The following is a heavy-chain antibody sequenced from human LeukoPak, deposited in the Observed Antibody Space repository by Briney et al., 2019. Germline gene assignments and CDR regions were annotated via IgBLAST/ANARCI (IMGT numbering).Heavy chain of an antibody. V-gene: IGHV3-30*03. J-gene: IGHJ4*02. D-gene: IGHD5-18*01. CDR3: SRGSGYSYSFTGRERTKSRLDY. CDR2: ISYDGANK. CDR1: GFTFSSYG. Sequence: GRSLRLSCAASGFTFSSYGMHWVRQAPGKGLEWVAVISYDGANKYYADSVKGRFTISRDNSKNTLYLQMNSLRAEDTALYYCSRGSGYSYSFTGRERTKSRLDYWGQGTLVTVSS.